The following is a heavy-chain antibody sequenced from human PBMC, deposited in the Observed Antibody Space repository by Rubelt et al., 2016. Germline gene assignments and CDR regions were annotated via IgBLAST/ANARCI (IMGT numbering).Heavy chain of an antibody. J-gene: IGHJ1*01. CDR1: GFTFSSYG. V-gene: IGHV3-30*02. CDR2: IRYDGSNK. CDR3: AKPARLDYGINAEYFQH. Sequence: QVQLVESGGGVVQPGGSLRLSCAASGFTFSSYGMHWVRQAPGKGLEWVAFIRYDGSNKYYADSVKGRFTISRENSKNTLYLKMNSLRAEDTAVYYCAKPARLDYGINAEYFQHWGQGTLVTVSS. D-gene: IGHD4-17*01.